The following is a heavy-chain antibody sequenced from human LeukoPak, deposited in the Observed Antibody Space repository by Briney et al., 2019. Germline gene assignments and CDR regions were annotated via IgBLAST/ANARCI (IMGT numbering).Heavy chain of an antibody. V-gene: IGHV3-48*01. CDR1: GFTIGSYR. Sequence: PGGSLRLSCVASGFTIGSYRMNWVRQAPGKGLEWISYIYSDSKTIYYADSVKGRFTISRDNSKNTLYLQMNSLRAEDTAVYYCARDLGYCSGGSCYPYYFDYWGQGTLVTVSS. CDR2: IYSDSKTI. D-gene: IGHD2-15*01. CDR3: ARDLGYCSGGSCYPYYFDY. J-gene: IGHJ4*02.